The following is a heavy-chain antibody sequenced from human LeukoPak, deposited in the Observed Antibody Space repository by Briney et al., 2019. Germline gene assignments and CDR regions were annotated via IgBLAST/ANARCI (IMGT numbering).Heavy chain of an antibody. CDR2: IFHSGST. CDR1: GFTFSSYS. D-gene: IGHD1-26*01. V-gene: IGHV4-59*08. Sequence: GSLRLSCAASGFTFSSYSMNWVRQPPGKGLEWIGNIFHSGSTKYNPSLKSRVTMSVDTSKNQFSLKLSSVTAEDTAVYYCARAVGATRPDYWGQGTLVTVSS. CDR3: ARAVGATRPDY. J-gene: IGHJ4*02.